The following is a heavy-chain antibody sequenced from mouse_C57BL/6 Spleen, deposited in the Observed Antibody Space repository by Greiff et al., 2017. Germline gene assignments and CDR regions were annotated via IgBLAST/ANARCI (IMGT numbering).Heavy chain of an antibody. CDR1: GYSITSGYY. D-gene: IGHD2-2*01. V-gene: IGHV3-6*01. Sequence: EVKLQASGPGLVKPSQSLSLTCSVTGYSITSGYYWNWIRQFPGNKLEWMGYISYDGSNNYNPSLKNRISITRDTSKNQFFLKLNSVTTEDTATYYCARRGGYDDYYAMDYWGQGTSVTVSS. CDR3: ARRGGYDDYYAMDY. J-gene: IGHJ4*01. CDR2: ISYDGSN.